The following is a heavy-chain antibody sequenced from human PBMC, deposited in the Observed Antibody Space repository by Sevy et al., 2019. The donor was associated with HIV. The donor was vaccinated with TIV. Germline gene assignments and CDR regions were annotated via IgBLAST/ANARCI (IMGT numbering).Heavy chain of an antibody. CDR1: GFTFSGSA. Sequence: GGSLRLSCAASGFTFSGSAMHWVRQASGKGLEWVGRIRSKANSYAKAYAASGRGRFTISREDSKNTAYLQMNSLKTEDTAVYYCTRELNTAMVPYYYYGIDVWGQGTTVTVSS. D-gene: IGHD5-18*01. CDR3: TRELNTAMVPYYYYGIDV. V-gene: IGHV3-73*01. J-gene: IGHJ6*02. CDR2: IRSKANSYAK.